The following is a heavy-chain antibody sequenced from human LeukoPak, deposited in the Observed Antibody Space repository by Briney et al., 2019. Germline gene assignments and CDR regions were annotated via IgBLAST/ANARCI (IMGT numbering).Heavy chain of an antibody. CDR1: GFTFSSYG. CDR2: IYSGGST. D-gene: IGHD6-13*01. CDR3: ARWAAAVDY. J-gene: IGHJ4*02. Sequence: PGGSLRLSCAASGFTFSSYGMSWVRQAPGKGLEWVSVIYSGGSTYYADSVKGRFTISRDNSKNTLYLQMNSLRAEDTAVYYCARWAAAVDYWGQGTLVTVSS. V-gene: IGHV3-66*01.